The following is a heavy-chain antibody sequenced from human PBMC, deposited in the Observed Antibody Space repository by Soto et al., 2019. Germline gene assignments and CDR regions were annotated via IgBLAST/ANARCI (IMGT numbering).Heavy chain of an antibody. V-gene: IGHV3-66*01. CDR3: ARDPCGGLYYFDY. J-gene: IGHJ4*02. CDR1: GFTVSSNY. Sequence: EVQLVESGGGLVQPGGSLRLSCAASGFTVSSNYMSWVRQAPGKGLEWVSVIYSGGSTYYADSVKGRFTISRDNYKNTLYLQMNSLKAEDTDVYYCARDPCGGLYYFDYWGQGTLVTVSS. D-gene: IGHD2-15*01. CDR2: IYSGGST.